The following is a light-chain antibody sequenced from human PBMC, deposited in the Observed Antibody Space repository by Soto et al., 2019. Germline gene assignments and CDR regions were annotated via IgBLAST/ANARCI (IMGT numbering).Light chain of an antibody. V-gene: IGLV2-14*01. CDR1: SSDVGGYDY. CDR2: DVT. CDR3: ISYASINTYV. J-gene: IGLJ1*01. Sequence: QSVLTQPASVSGSPGQSITISCTGTSSDVGGYDYVSWYQQHPGNAPKLMINDVTNRPSGVSNRFSASKSGNTASLTISGLQAEDEADYYCISYASINTYVFGTG.